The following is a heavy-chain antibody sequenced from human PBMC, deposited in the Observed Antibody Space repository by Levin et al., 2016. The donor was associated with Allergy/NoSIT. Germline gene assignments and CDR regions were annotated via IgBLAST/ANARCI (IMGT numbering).Heavy chain of an antibody. V-gene: IGHV3-30-3*01. J-gene: IGHJ3*01. CDR3: AREGAPVFGRAPDALDL. CDR2: ISYDGSRK. D-gene: IGHD3-3*01. CDR1: GFTFKNHA. Sequence: GGSLRLSCSASGFTFKNHALHWVRQAPGKGLEWVSIISYDGSRKDAAASVQGRFTISRDNVNDILYLQMNSLRGEDTALYYCAREGAPVFGRAPDALDLWGQGTMVTVSS.